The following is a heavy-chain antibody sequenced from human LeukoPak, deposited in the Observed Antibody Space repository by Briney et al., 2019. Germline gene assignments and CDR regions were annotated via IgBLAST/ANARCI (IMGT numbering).Heavy chain of an antibody. D-gene: IGHD4-23*01. CDR2: IFYTGFT. CDR3: ARDANGGNSWGWFDP. Sequence: MSSETLSLTCTVSDGSISDSYWSWIRQSPGKGLEWIGYIFYTGFTHYNPSLESRVTISVDTSKKQFSLRLKSVTAADTAVYYCARDANGGNSWGWFDPWGQGTLVTVSS. V-gene: IGHV4-59*01. CDR1: DGSISDSY. J-gene: IGHJ5*02.